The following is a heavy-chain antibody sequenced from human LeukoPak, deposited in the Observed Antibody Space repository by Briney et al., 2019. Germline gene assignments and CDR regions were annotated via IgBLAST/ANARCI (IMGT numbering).Heavy chain of an antibody. CDR3: ARDGPWLLYEAAFDI. D-gene: IGHD3-3*01. Sequence: GGSLRLSFAASGFTFSSYSMNWVRQSPGKGLEWVSYISSGSSTIYYADSVKGRFTISRDNAKNSLYLQMNSLRAEDTAVYYCARDGPWLLYEAAFDIWGQGTMVTVSS. CDR1: GFTFSSYS. CDR2: ISSGSSTI. J-gene: IGHJ3*02. V-gene: IGHV3-48*04.